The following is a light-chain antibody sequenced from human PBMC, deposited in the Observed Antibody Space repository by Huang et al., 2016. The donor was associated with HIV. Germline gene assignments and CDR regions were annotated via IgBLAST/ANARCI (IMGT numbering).Light chain of an antibody. J-gene: IGKJ3*01. V-gene: IGKV3-15*01. CDR3: QQYNNWPPGS. CDR2: GTS. CDR1: QSINTN. Sequence: EIGMTQSPVTLSVSPGESATLSCRASQSINTNLAWYQQKPGQAPRLLIYGTSTRATGIPARFSGSGSGTEFTLTISSLQSEDFAVYYCQQYNNWPPGSFGPGTKVDIK.